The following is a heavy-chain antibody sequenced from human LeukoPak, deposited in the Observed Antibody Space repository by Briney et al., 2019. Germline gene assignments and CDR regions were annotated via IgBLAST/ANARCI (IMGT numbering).Heavy chain of an antibody. Sequence: GSLRLSCAASGFTFSGYSMNWVRQAPGKGLEWIGTIYYSGTTYYNPSLKSRVTISIDAAKNQFSLMLTSVTAADTAVYYCARLVPPGGGDCTGSNCHTVYYFDYWGQGTLVTVSS. CDR1: GFTFSGYSMN. CDR2: IYYSGTT. D-gene: IGHD2-8*02. J-gene: IGHJ4*02. CDR3: ARLVPPGGGDCTGSNCHTVYYFDY. V-gene: IGHV4-59*04.